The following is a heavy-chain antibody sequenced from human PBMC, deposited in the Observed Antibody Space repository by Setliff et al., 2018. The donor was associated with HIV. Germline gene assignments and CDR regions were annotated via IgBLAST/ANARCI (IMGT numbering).Heavy chain of an antibody. Sequence: VASVKVSCKVSGYTLSELSMHWVRQAPGKGLEWMGGFDPEDGETIYAQKFQGRVTMTTDTSTSTAYMELRSLKTDDTAVYFCATVNTVGYNYYGMDVWGQGTTVTVSS. J-gene: IGHJ6*02. V-gene: IGHV1-24*01. CDR1: GYTLSELS. D-gene: IGHD5-18*01. CDR2: FDPEDGET. CDR3: ATVNTVGYNYYGMDV.